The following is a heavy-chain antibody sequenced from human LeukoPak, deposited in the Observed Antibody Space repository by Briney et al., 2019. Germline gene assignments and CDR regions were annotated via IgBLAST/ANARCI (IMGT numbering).Heavy chain of an antibody. Sequence: GGSLRLSCAASGFTFEDYAMHWVRQAPGKGLEWVSGIGWNGGTIGYAESVKGRFTISRDNAKNSLYLQMNRLRAEDTALYYCAKARSGYYGPFDYWGQGTLVTVSS. CDR1: GFTFEDYA. V-gene: IGHV3-9*01. D-gene: IGHD3-22*01. CDR3: AKARSGYYGPFDY. CDR2: IGWNGGTI. J-gene: IGHJ4*02.